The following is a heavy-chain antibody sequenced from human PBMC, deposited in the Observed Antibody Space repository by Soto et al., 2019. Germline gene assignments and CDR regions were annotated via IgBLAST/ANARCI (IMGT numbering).Heavy chain of an antibody. V-gene: IGHV4-61*08. CDR1: GGSVSSGGYY. CDR3: ARVVYDFWSGYRPLHLDF. CDR2: IYYTGST. D-gene: IGHD3-3*01. J-gene: IGHJ4*02. Sequence: SETLSLTCTVSGGSVSSGGYYWSWIRQPPGKGLEWIGYIYYTGSTNYNPSLKNRVTISVDTSKIQFSLKLRSVTAADTAVYYCARVVYDFWSGYRPLHLDFWGQGALVTVSS.